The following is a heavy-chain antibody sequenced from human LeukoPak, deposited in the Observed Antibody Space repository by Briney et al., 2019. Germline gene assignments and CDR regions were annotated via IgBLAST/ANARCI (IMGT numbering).Heavy chain of an antibody. V-gene: IGHV3-23*01. D-gene: IGHD2/OR15-2a*01. Sequence: PGGSLRLSCVASGFTFSGSSMTWVRQAAGKGPECVSSIANIGGATLYADSVKGRFTISRDNSRNLLYLDMNSLRPDDTAVYYCARAAPYFLHHWGQGALVTVSP. CDR1: GFTFSGSS. CDR3: ARAAPYFLHH. J-gene: IGHJ5*02. CDR2: IANIGGAT.